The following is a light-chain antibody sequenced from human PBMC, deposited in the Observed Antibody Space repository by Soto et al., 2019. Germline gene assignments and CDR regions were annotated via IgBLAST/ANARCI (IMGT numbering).Light chain of an antibody. J-gene: IGKJ1*01. CDR2: HAS. CDR3: QQYNSYS. V-gene: IGKV1-5*02. Sequence: DIPMTQSPSTLPASVGDRVTIICRASQSISNGLAWYQQRPGTGPKLLIYHASSLESGVPSRFSGSGSGIEFTLTISSLQPDDFATYHCQQYNSYSFGQGTKVDIK. CDR1: QSISNG.